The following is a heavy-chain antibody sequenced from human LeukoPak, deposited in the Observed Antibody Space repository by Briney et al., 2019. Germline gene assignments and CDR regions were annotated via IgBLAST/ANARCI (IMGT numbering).Heavy chain of an antibody. J-gene: IGHJ6*03. CDR2: ISSSSSYI. D-gene: IGHD6-19*01. CDR1: GFTFSSYS. CDR3: ARDGYSSGWYSVYYYYYMDV. Sequence: GGSLRLSCAASGFTFSSYSMNWVRQAPGKGLEWVSSISSSSSYIYYADSVKGRFTISRDNAKNSLYLQMNSLRAEDTAVYYCARDGYSSGWYSVYYYYYMDVWGKGTTVTVSS. V-gene: IGHV3-21*01.